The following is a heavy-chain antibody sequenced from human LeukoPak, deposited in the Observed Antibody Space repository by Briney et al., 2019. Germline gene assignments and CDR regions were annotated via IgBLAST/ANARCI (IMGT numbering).Heavy chain of an antibody. CDR3: ARGGYSSSWYFGY. V-gene: IGHV3-7*01. J-gene: IGHJ4*02. CDR2: IHQDGSEK. CDR1: GFTFNDYW. Sequence: QAGGSLRLSCAASGFTFNDYWMSWVRQAPGKGLEWVANIHQDGSEKNYVDSVKGRFTISRDNAKNSLYLQMNSLRAEDTAVYYCARGGYSSSWYFGYWGQGSLVTVSS. D-gene: IGHD6-13*01.